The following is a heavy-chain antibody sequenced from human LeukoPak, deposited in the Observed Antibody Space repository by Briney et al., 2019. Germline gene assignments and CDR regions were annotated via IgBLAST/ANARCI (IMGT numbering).Heavy chain of an antibody. CDR1: GFTFSSYS. Sequence: PGGSLRLSCAASGFTFSSYSLNWVRQAPGKGLEWVSYISSSSNTIYYADSVKGRFTISRDNAKNSLYLQMNSLRAEDTAVYYCARSGSKTIVVFPFDYWGQGTLVTVSS. CDR3: ARSGSKTIVVFPFDY. D-gene: IGHD3-22*01. V-gene: IGHV3-48*04. J-gene: IGHJ4*02. CDR2: ISSSSNTI.